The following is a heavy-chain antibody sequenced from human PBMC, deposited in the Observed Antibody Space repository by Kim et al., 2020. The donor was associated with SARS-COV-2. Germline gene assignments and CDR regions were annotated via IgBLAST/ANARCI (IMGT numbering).Heavy chain of an antibody. V-gene: IGHV4-59*01. CDR3: AREVTMVRGVIFAKYFQH. Sequence: KSRVTRSVDTSKNQFSLKLSSVTAADTAVYYCAREVTMVRGVIFAKYFQHWGQGTLVTVSS. D-gene: IGHD3-10*01. J-gene: IGHJ1*01.